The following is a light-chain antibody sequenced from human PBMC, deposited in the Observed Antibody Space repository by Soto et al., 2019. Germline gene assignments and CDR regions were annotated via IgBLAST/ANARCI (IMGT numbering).Light chain of an antibody. V-gene: IGLV2-14*02. Sequence: QSVLTQPASVSGSPGQSITISCTGTSSDVGSYNLVSWYQQHPGKAPKLMIYEDIERPSGVSNRFSGSKSGNTASLTISGLQTEDEADYYCSSYTSSSTHVVFGGGTQLTVL. CDR1: SSDVGSYNL. CDR3: SSYTSSSTHVV. CDR2: EDI. J-gene: IGLJ2*01.